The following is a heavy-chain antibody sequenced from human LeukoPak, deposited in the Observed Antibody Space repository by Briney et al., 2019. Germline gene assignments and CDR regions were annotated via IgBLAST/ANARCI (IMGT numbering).Heavy chain of an antibody. J-gene: IGHJ3*02. Sequence: SETLSLTCTVSGGSISSGSYYWSWIRQPAGKGLEWIGRIYTSGSTNYNPSLKSRVTMSVDTSKNQFSLKLSSVTAADTAVYYCASTSPKGIAARPNAFDIWGQGTMVTVSS. CDR1: GGSISSGSYY. CDR3: ASTSPKGIAARPNAFDI. CDR2: IYTSGST. D-gene: IGHD6-6*01. V-gene: IGHV4-61*02.